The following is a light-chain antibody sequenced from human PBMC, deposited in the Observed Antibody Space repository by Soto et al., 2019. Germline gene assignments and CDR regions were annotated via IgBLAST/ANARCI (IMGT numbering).Light chain of an antibody. CDR1: QGVSSNS. J-gene: IGKJ1*01. CDR2: GAS. Sequence: ETVLTQSPGTLSLSPGEGATLSCRASQGVSSNSLAWYQQKPGQAPRLLIYGASTRATGVPDRFSGSGSGTDFTLTISRLEPEDFAVYYCHQYGSSRRSFGQGTKVAIK. CDR3: HQYGSSRRS. V-gene: IGKV3-20*01.